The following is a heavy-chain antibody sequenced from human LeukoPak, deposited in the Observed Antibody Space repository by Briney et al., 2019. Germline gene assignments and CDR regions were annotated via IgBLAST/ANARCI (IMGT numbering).Heavy chain of an antibody. CDR3: AKAEGYCSGTWGFRWFDW. CDR1: GFTFSNYV. J-gene: IGHJ4*02. V-gene: IGHV3-23*05. D-gene: IGHD2-15*01. Sequence: PGGSLRLSCAASGFTFSNYVMGWVRQDPGKGLQWVSIINGSGSFTSYADSVKGRLTISRDNPKNTLYLQMNSLRAEDTAVYYCAKAEGYCSGTWGFRWFDWWGQGTLVTVSS. CDR2: INGSGSFT.